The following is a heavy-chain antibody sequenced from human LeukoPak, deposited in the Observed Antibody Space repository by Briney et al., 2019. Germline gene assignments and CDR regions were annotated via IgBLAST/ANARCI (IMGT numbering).Heavy chain of an antibody. Sequence: GGSLRLSCAASGFTFSSYWMSWVRQAPGKGLEWVANIKQDGSEQYYVDSVKGRFTISRDNAENTLHLQMNSLRADDTAVYYCAREFKSGYGMWAWGQGTLVTVSS. CDR1: GFTFSSYW. CDR3: AREFKSGYGMWA. V-gene: IGHV3-7*01. CDR2: IKQDGSEQ. J-gene: IGHJ5*02. D-gene: IGHD5-18*01.